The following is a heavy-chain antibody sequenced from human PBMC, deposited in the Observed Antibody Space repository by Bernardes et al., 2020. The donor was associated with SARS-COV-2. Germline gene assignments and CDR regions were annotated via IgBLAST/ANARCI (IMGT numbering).Heavy chain of an antibody. J-gene: IGHJ4*02. Sequence: SLRLSCEGFGFTFRHYAMLWVRQAPGTGLEWIATIDGRTTNTHYADSVRGRFTITRDNSKSTLYLHMSSLRAEDTAIYHCTTWLFNHFDFWGRGTPVTVSS. CDR1: GFTFRHYA. CDR2: IDGRTTNT. V-gene: IGHV3-23*05. D-gene: IGHD3-22*01. CDR3: TTWLFNHFDF.